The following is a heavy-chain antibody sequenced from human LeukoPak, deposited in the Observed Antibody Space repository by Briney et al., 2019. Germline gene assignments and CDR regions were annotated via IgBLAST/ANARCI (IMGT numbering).Heavy chain of an antibody. Sequence: ASVKVSCKASGYTFTSYGISWVRQAPGQGLEWMGWISAYNGNTNYAQKLQGRVTMTTDTSTSTAYMELRSLRSDDTAVYYCASLLGYCSSTSCFDAFDIWGQGTMVTVSS. D-gene: IGHD2-2*01. CDR1: GYTFTSYG. J-gene: IGHJ3*02. CDR2: ISAYNGNT. V-gene: IGHV1-18*01. CDR3: ASLLGYCSSTSCFDAFDI.